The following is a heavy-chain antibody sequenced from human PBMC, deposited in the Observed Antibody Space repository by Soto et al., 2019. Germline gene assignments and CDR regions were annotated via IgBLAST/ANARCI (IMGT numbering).Heavy chain of an antibody. J-gene: IGHJ4*02. CDR2: IDYSGTI. V-gene: IGHV4-39*01. D-gene: IGHD3-3*01. CDR3: ARHVHNQGYEYYFDS. CDR1: GGSISSSPYA. Sequence: QLQLQESGTGLVKPSETLSLTCNASGGSISSSPYAWGWIRQSPGKGLEWIGTIDYSGTIYYNPSRNNRITLSVDTCKIQIALRLISVTAADTAVYYCARHVHNQGYEYYFDSWGQGTLVTVSS.